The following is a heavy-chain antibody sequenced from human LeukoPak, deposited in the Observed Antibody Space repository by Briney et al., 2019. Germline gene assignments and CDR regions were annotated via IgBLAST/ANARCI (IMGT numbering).Heavy chain of an antibody. V-gene: IGHV3-23*01. CDR1: GFTFSSYA. D-gene: IGHD3-3*01. CDR2: ISGSGGST. CDR3: AKEVWSGPEPEDYMDV. J-gene: IGHJ6*03. Sequence: GGSLRLSCAASGFTFSSYAMSWVRQAPGKGLEWVSAISGSGGSTYYADSVKGRFTISRDNSKNTLYLQMNSLRAEDTAVYYCAKEVWSGPEPEDYMDVWGKGTTVTVSS.